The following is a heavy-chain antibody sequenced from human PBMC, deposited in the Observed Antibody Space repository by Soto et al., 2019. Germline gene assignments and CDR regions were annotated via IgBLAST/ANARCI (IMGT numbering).Heavy chain of an antibody. V-gene: IGHV3-30-3*01. CDR2: ISHDGRIE. J-gene: IGHJ5*02. CDR3: ARDGLPDDFRSGGYWSGP. CDR1: GFTFSSFA. Sequence: LRLSCAASGFTFSSFALHWVRQAPGEGLEWVALISHDGRIENYADSVKGRFIISRDNSKNTVYMQMDSLRLEDTGVYYCARDGLPDDFRSGGYWSGPWGQGTQVTVSS. D-gene: IGHD3-3*01.